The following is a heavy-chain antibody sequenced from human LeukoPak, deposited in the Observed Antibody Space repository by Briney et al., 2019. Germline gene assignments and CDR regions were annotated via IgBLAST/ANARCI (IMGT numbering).Heavy chain of an antibody. CDR1: GGSISSGSYY. CDR3: ARDAGIQLWLRGWFDP. J-gene: IGHJ5*02. Sequence: PSETLSLTCTVSGGSISSGSYYWTWIRQPAGKGLEWIGHMYTSGSTNYNPSLKSRVTISLETSKNQFSLRLSSVTAADTAVYYCARDAGIQLWLRGWFDPWGQGTLVTVSS. D-gene: IGHD5-18*01. CDR2: MYTSGST. V-gene: IGHV4-61*09.